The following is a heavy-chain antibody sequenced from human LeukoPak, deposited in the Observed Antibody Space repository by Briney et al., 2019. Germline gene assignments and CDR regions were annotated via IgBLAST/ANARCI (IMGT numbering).Heavy chain of an antibody. V-gene: IGHV3-7*01. Sequence: PGGSLRLSCAASGFTFCNYWVSGVRRAPGGGLEWGANIKQDGSETYYVDSVRGRFTISRDNAKNSLYLQMNSLRADDTAVYYCARDFWGAYRVDFFDYWGQGILVTVSS. J-gene: IGHJ4*02. CDR2: IKQDGSET. CDR3: ARDFWGAYRVDFFDY. CDR1: GFTFCNYW. D-gene: IGHD3-3*01.